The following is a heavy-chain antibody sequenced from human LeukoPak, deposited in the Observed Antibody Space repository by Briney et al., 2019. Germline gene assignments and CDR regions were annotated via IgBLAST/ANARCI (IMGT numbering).Heavy chain of an antibody. CDR3: ARARAGIAVAGTDAFDI. CDR1: GGSISSYC. V-gene: IGHV4-4*07. J-gene: IGHJ3*02. Sequence: SETLSLTCTVSGGSISSYCWSWIRQPAGKGLEWIGRIYTSGSTNYNPSLKSRVTMSVDTSKNQFSLKLSSVTAADTAVYYCARARAGIAVAGTDAFDIWGQGTMVTVSS. D-gene: IGHD6-19*01. CDR2: IYTSGST.